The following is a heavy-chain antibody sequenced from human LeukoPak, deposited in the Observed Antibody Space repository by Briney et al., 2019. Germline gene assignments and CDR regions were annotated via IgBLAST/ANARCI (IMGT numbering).Heavy chain of an antibody. CDR1: GFAFSNHW. Sequence: GGSLRLSCTASGFAFSNHWMTWVRQAPGKGLEWVAHIKQDGSATSYVESVKGRFTISRDNSMSTLYLQMNSLRAEDTAVYYCAKVHLTVPKTFDIWGQGTVVTVSS. J-gene: IGHJ3*02. CDR2: IKQDGSAT. V-gene: IGHV3-7*03. D-gene: IGHD4-17*01. CDR3: AKVHLTVPKTFDI.